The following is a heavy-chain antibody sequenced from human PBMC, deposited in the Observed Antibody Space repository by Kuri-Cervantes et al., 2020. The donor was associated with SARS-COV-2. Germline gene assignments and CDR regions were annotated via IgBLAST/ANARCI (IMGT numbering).Heavy chain of an antibody. J-gene: IGHJ6*04. V-gene: IGHV4-34*01. Sequence: SETLSLTCAVYGGSFSGYYWSWIRQPPGKGLEWIGEINHSGSTNYNPSLKSRVTISVDTSKNQFSLQLNSVTPEDTAVYYCARDRGRMDVWGKGTTVTVSS. CDR3: ARDRGRMDV. D-gene: IGHD3-10*01. CDR1: GGSFSGYY. CDR2: INHSGST.